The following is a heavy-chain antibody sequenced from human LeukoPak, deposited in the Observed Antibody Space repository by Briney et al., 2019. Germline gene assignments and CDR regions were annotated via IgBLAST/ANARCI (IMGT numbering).Heavy chain of an antibody. CDR1: GFTFSSYG. CDR2: ISGSGGST. Sequence: GGSLRLSCAASGFTFSSYGMSWVRQAPGKGLEWVSAISGSGGSTYYADSVKGRFTISRDNSKNTLYLQMNSLKTEDTAVYYCTRDSSGWVQGNYYYYYYMDVWGKGTTVTVSS. J-gene: IGHJ6*03. D-gene: IGHD6-19*01. V-gene: IGHV3-23*01. CDR3: TRDSSGWVQGNYYYYYYMDV.